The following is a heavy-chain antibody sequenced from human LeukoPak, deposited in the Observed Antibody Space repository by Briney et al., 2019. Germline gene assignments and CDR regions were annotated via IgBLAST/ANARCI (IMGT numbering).Heavy chain of an antibody. V-gene: IGHV4-34*01. CDR2: INHSGST. D-gene: IGHD1-1*01. Sequence: PSETLSLTCAVYGGSFSGYYWSWIRQPPGKGLEWIGEINHSGSTNYNPSLKSRVTISVDTSKNQFSLKLTSVTAADTAVYYCTGDRELGYWGQGALVTVSS. J-gene: IGHJ4*02. CDR1: GGSFSGYY. CDR3: TGDRELGY.